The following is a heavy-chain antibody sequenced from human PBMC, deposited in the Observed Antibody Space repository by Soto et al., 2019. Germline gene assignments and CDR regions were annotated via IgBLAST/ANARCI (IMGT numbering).Heavy chain of an antibody. CDR2: SSSSSSYI. V-gene: IGHV3-21*01. Sequence: EVQLVESGGGRVKPGGSLRLSCAASGFTFSSYSINWLRQAPGQGLEWVSSSSSSSSYIYYADSVKGRCTISRDNAKNSLYLQMNSRRAGDTAVYYCTPNSIEGAGLNLGQGTLITVSS. CDR1: GFTFSSYS. D-gene: IGHD6-19*01. CDR3: TPNSIEGAGLN. J-gene: IGHJ4*02.